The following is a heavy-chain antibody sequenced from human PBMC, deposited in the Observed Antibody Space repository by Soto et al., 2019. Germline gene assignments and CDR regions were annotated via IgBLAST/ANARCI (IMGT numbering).Heavy chain of an antibody. CDR2: IYYTGST. Sequence: QLQLQESGPGLVKPSETLSLTCTVSGGSISGSSYCWGWIRQPPGKGLEWIGSIYYTGSTYYNPSLKSRVTISVDTSKNQFSLKLSSVTAADTAVYYCARHYPGTYQLLQWGQGTLVTVSS. CDR1: GGSISGSSYC. V-gene: IGHV4-39*01. CDR3: ARHYPGTYQLLQ. J-gene: IGHJ4*02. D-gene: IGHD2-2*01.